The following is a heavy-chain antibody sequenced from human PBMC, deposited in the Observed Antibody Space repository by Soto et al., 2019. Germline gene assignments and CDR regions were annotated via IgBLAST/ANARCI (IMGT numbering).Heavy chain of an antibody. CDR1: GYKFTSYG. Sequence: QVPLVQSGAEVKKPGASVNISRKTSGYKFTSYGITWVRQAPGQGLEWMGWISGFNGNTNYAQKFQGRVTMTTHTSTSTAYMELRSLRSDDTAVYYCARDGGAGSYYNVLLDPWGQGTLITVSS. CDR2: ISGFNGNT. CDR3: ARDGGAGSYYNVLLDP. D-gene: IGHD3-10*01. J-gene: IGHJ5*02. V-gene: IGHV1-18*01.